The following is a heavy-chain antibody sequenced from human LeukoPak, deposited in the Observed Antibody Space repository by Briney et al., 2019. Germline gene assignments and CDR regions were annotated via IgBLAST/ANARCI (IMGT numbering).Heavy chain of an antibody. CDR3: ARGSGSGRYYFDY. Sequence: PGGSLRLSCAASGFTVNTNYMIWVRQAPGKGLEWVSVVYSGGSTYYADSVKGRFTISRDNSKNTLYLQLNSLRAEDTAVYYCARGSGSGRYYFDYWGQGTLVTVSS. CDR1: GFTVNTNY. J-gene: IGHJ4*02. D-gene: IGHD3-10*01. CDR2: VYSGGST. V-gene: IGHV3-66*01.